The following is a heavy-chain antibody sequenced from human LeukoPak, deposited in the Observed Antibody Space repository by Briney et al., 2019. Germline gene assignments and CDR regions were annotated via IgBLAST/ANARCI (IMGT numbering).Heavy chain of an antibody. CDR1: GFTFTGHT. Sequence: GGSLRLSCTASGFTFTGHTMTWFRQAPGKGLEWVSIIGGRDDRTYYADSVQGRFTISRDNSKNILYLQMNSLRADDTAVYYCARVTYYYDSSGSTEGIFDYWGQGTLVTVSS. CDR2: IGGRDDRT. CDR3: ARVTYYYDSSGSTEGIFDY. J-gene: IGHJ4*02. V-gene: IGHV3-23*01. D-gene: IGHD3-22*01.